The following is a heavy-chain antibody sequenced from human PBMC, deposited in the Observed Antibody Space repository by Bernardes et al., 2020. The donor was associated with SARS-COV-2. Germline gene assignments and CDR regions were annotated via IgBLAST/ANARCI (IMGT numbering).Heavy chain of an antibody. Sequence: GGSLRLSCSASGFSFSQYAMHWVRQVPGKGLQWVAVISNDGRNEYYKDSVKGRFTISRDNSKNTLFLQMNSLRTEDTAVYYCARAAWDSGSYYGKGLADYWGQGTLVTVSS. V-gene: IGHV3-30*10. J-gene: IGHJ4*02. CDR2: ISNDGRNE. D-gene: IGHD3-10*01. CDR3: ARAAWDSGSYYGKGLADY. CDR1: GFSFSQYA.